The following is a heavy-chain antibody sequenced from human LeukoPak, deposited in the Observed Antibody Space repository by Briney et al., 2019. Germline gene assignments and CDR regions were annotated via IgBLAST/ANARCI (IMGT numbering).Heavy chain of an antibody. Sequence: GGSLRLSCAASGFIFSSNAMHWVRQTPGKGLEWVAVISNDGSNKHYADSVKGRFTISRDNSNSTVYLQMNSLSAEDTSVYYCARDRDDYGDYRFDYWGQGTLVTVSS. CDR2: ISNDGSNK. CDR3: ARDRDDYGDYRFDY. D-gene: IGHD4-17*01. J-gene: IGHJ4*02. CDR1: GFIFSSNA. V-gene: IGHV3-30-3*01.